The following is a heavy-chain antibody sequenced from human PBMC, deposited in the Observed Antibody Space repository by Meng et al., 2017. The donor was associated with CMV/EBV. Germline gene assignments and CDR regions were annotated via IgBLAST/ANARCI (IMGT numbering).Heavy chain of an antibody. CDR3: ARVGRTSCYDY. J-gene: IGHJ4*02. D-gene: IGHD2-2*01. CDR2: IYYSGST. CDR1: GGSISSGDYY. Sequence: QVHSQASGPGPVKPSQTLSLTCTVSGGSISSGDYYWSWIRQPPGKGLEWIGYIYYSGSTYYNPSLKSRVTISVDTSKNQFSLKLSSVTAADTAVYYCARVGRTSCYDYWGQGTLVTVSS. V-gene: IGHV4-30-4*08.